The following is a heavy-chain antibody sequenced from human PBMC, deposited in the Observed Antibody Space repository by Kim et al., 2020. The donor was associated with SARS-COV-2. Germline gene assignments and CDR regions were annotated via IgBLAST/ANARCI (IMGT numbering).Heavy chain of an antibody. CDR3: AKDSKETNYYGSGSTKAGAFDY. V-gene: IGHV3-23*01. CDR2: ISGSGGST. J-gene: IGHJ4*02. CDR1: GFTFSSYA. Sequence: GGSLRLSCAASGFTFSSYAMSWVRQAPGKGLEWVSAISGSGGSTYYADSVKGRFTISRDNSKNTLYLQMNSLRAEDTAVYYCAKDSKETNYYGSGSTKAGAFDYWGQGTLVTVSS. D-gene: IGHD3-10*01.